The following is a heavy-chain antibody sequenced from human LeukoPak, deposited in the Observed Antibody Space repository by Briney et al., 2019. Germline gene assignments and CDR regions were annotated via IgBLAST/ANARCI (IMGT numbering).Heavy chain of an antibody. CDR1: XGSISSLY. D-gene: IGHD3-22*01. Sequence: KPSETLSLTCTVSXGSISSLYWSWIRQPPGKGLEWIGYIYYSGSTNYNPSLKSRVTISVDTSKNQFSLKLSSVTAADTAVYYCARGYYDSSGYLISYNWFDPWGQGTLVTVSS. J-gene: IGHJ5*02. V-gene: IGHV4-59*11. CDR2: IYYSGST. CDR3: ARGYYDSSGYLISYNWFDP.